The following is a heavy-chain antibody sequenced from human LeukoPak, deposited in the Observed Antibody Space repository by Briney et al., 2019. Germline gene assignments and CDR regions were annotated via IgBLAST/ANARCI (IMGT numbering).Heavy chain of an antibody. CDR3: AAKKGGTASFDY. J-gene: IGHJ4*02. CDR1: GFSFGDYA. V-gene: IGHV3-9*01. CDR2: ISRDSRTI. D-gene: IGHD1-7*01. Sequence: GRSLRLSCAASGFSFGDYAMHWVRPAPGKGLEWVSGISRDSRTIVYADSVKGRFTISRDNAKNSLYLQMGSLTTEDTAFYYCAAKKGGTASFDYWGQGTLVTVSP.